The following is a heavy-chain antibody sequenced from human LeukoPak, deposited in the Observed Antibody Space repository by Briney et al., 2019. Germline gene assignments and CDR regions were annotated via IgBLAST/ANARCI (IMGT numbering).Heavy chain of an antibody. D-gene: IGHD2-15*01. J-gene: IGHJ4*02. CDR1: GFTFSAYG. CDR2: ISYDGNYR. CDR3: TKDRGGSTYYPFLSYFFGY. Sequence: GGSLRLSCAASGFTFSAYGIHWVHQAPGKGLEWVAVISYDGNYRNYADSVKGRFTISRDNSKNTLYLQMNSLTTEDTAVYHCTKDRGGSTYYPFLSYFFGYWGQGSLVTVSS. V-gene: IGHV3-30*18.